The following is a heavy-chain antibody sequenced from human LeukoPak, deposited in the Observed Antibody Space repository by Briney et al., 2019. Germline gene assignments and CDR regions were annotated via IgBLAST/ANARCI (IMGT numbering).Heavy chain of an antibody. D-gene: IGHD3-10*01. CDR2: INHSGST. Sequence: SETLSLTCAVYGGSSSGYYWSWIRQPPGKGLEWIGEINHSGSTNYNPSLKSRVTISVDTSKNQFSLKLSSVTAADTAVYYCARELDYYGSGSYFYWGQGTLVTVSS. J-gene: IGHJ4*02. CDR3: ARELDYYGSGSYFY. V-gene: IGHV4-34*01. CDR1: GGSSSGYY.